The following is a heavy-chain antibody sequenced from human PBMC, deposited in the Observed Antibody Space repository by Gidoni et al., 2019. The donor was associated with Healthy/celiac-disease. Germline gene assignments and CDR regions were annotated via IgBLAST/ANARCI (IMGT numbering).Heavy chain of an antibody. D-gene: IGHD4-17*01. Sequence: EVQLLESGGGLIQPGGSLRLSCAASGFTVSSNCMSWVRQAPGQGLEWVSVIYSGGSTYYADSVKGRFTISRDNSKNTLYLQMNSLRAEDTAVYYCARDNYGDMDVWGKGTTVTVSS. CDR2: IYSGGST. CDR1: GFTVSSNC. J-gene: IGHJ6*03. V-gene: IGHV3-53*01. CDR3: ARDNYGDMDV.